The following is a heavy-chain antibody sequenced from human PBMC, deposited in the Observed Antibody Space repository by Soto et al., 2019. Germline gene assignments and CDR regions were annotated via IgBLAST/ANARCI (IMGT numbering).Heavy chain of an antibody. CDR1: GFTFSSYW. CDR3: GRGGSDSPMAPGY. J-gene: IGHJ4*02. Sequence: GGSLRLSCAASGFTFSSYWMHWVRQAPGKGLVWVSRINPDGSATNYADSVKGRFTISRDNAKNTLYLQMDSLRAEDTAVFYCGRGGSDSPMAPGYWGQGTLVTVSS. D-gene: IGHD5-18*01. V-gene: IGHV3-74*01. CDR2: INPDGSAT.